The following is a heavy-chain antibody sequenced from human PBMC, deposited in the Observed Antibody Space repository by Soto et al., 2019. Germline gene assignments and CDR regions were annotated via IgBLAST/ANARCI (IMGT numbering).Heavy chain of an antibody. CDR2: ITAIFGAA. Sequence: QVQLVQSGAEVKKPGSSVKVSCKASGGTFSTYGISWVRQAPGQGLEWMGGITAIFGAANYAPKFQGGVTITATESTTTAYMELNSLRSEDSAVYYCARSEAVRSEAGTTVVGPNNWLDPWGQGTLVIVSS. J-gene: IGHJ5*02. CDR3: ARSEAVRSEAGTTVVGPNNWLDP. CDR1: GGTFSTYG. V-gene: IGHV1-69*01. D-gene: IGHD1-7*01.